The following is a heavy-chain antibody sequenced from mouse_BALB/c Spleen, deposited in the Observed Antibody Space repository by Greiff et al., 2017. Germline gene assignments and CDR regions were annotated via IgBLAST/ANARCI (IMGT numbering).Heavy chain of an antibody. V-gene: IGHV2-6-4*01. CDR2: IWGGGST. J-gene: IGHJ1*01. Sequence: VMLVESGPGLVEPSQSLSITCTVSGFSLSRYSVHWVRQPPGKGLEWLGMIWGGGSTDYNSALKSRLSISKANSKSQDFFKMNSLQTDDTAMYYGARKGYGSRNGYFDVWGAGTTVTVSS. CDR1: GFSLSRYS. D-gene: IGHD1-1*01. CDR3: ARKGYGSRNGYFDV.